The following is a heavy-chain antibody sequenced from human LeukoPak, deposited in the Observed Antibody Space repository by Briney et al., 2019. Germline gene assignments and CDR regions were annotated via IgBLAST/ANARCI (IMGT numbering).Heavy chain of an antibody. V-gene: IGHV1-2*02. CDR1: GYTFTGYY. Sequence: ASVKVSCKASGYTFTGYYMHWVRQAPGQGLEWMGWINPNSGGTNYAQKFQGRVTMTRDTSISTAYMELSRLRSDDTAVYYCARDKDRWLQLYGFDYWGQGTLVTVSS. CDR3: ARDKDRWLQLYGFDY. J-gene: IGHJ4*02. D-gene: IGHD5-24*01. CDR2: INPNSGGT.